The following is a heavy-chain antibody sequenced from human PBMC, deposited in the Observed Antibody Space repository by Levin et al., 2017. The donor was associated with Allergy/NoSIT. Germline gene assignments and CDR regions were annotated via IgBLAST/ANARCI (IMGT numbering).Heavy chain of an antibody. Sequence: SGPTLVKPTQTLTLICTFSGFSLSTSGVGVGWIRQPPGKALEWLGLIYWDDDNRYSPSLRSRLTFTRDTSKTQVVLTMPNMDSADTARYFRARVYRGSGGYETFDDWGQGTLVTDSS. V-gene: IGHV2-5*02. J-gene: IGHJ5*02. CDR3: ARVYRGSGGYETFDD. CDR2: IYWDDDN. CDR1: GFSLSTSGVG. D-gene: IGHD5-12*01.